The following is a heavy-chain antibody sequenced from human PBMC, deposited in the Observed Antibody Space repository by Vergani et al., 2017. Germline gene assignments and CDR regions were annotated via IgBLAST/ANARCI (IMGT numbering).Heavy chain of an antibody. CDR1: GGSFSGYY. CDR3: ARERLFYGGQGYFQN. J-gene: IGHJ1*01. D-gene: IGHD4-23*01. CDR2: INHSGST. V-gene: IGHV4-34*01. Sequence: QVQLQQWGAGLLKPSETLSLTCAVYGGSFSGYYWSWIRQPPGKGLEWIGEINHSGSTNYNPSLKSRVTISVDTSKNQFSLKLSSVTAADTAVYYCARERLFYGGQGYFQNWGQGTLVTVSS.